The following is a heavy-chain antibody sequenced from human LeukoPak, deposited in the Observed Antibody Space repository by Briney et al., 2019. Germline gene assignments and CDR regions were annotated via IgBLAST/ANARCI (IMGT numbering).Heavy chain of an antibody. Sequence: GGSLRLSCAASGFSFSSYWMHWVRQAPGKGLVWVSRINIDGSTTTYADSVKGRFTISRDNAQNTLSLQMNSLRAADTAVYYRISDHPGHDDYWGQGTLVTVYS. CDR2: INIDGSTT. CDR1: GFSFSSYW. CDR3: ISDHPGHDDY. V-gene: IGHV3-74*01. D-gene: IGHD2-15*01. J-gene: IGHJ4*02.